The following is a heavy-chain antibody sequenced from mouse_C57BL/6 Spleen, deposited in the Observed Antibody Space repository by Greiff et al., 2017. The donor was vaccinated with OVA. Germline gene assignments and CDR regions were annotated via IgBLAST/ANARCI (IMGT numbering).Heavy chain of an antibody. Sequence: EVKVVESGGGLVKPGGSLKLSCAASGFTFSDYGMHWVRQAPEKGLEWVAYISSGSSTIYYADTVKGRFTISRDTAKNTLFLQMTSLRSEDTAMYYCARGYYYGSSPSWYFDVWGTGTTVTVSS. D-gene: IGHD1-1*01. CDR2: ISSGSSTI. V-gene: IGHV5-17*01. CDR3: ARGYYYGSSPSWYFDV. J-gene: IGHJ1*03. CDR1: GFTFSDYG.